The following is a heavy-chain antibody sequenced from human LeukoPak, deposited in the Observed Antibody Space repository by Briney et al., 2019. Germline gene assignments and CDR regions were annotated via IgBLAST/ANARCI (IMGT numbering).Heavy chain of an antibody. CDR3: ARRYPPLWFGELSGGLGMDV. CDR1: GYTFTDYY. V-gene: IGHV1-2*02. CDR2: INPNSGGT. Sequence: ASVKVSCKASGYTFTDYYMHWVRQAPGQGLEWMGWINPNSGGTNYAQKFQGRVTMTRGTSISTAYMELSRLRSDDTAVYYCARRYPPLWFGELSGGLGMDVWGQGTTVTVSS. J-gene: IGHJ6*02. D-gene: IGHD3-10*01.